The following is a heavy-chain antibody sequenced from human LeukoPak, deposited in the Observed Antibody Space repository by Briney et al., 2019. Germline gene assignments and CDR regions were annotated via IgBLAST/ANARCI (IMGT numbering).Heavy chain of an antibody. CDR3: ARGDDSSGYYYARKSYYFDY. J-gene: IGHJ4*02. CDR1: GGSISSYY. V-gene: IGHV4-59*01. CDR2: ICYSGST. Sequence: SETLSLTCTVSGGSISSYYWSWIRQPPGKGLEWIGYICYSGSTNYNPSLKSRVTISVDTSKNQFSLKLSSVTAADTAVYYCARGDDSSGYYYARKSYYFDYWGQGTLVTVSS. D-gene: IGHD3-22*01.